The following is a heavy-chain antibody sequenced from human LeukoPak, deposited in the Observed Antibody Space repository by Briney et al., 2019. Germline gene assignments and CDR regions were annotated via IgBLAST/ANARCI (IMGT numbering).Heavy chain of an antibody. CDR2: INWNGGST. D-gene: IGHD2-15*01. V-gene: IGHV3-20*04. CDR3: AKAPVTTCSGAYCYPFDY. Sequence: GGSLRLSCAASGFTFDDYGMSWVRQAPGKGPEWVSGINWNGGSTGYADSVKGRFTISRDNAKNSLYLQMNSLRAEDAAVYYCAKAPVTTCSGAYCYPFDYWGQGTLVTVSS. J-gene: IGHJ4*02. CDR1: GFTFDDYG.